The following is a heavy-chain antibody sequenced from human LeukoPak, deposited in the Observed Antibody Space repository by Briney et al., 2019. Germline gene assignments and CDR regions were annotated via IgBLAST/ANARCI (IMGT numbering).Heavy chain of an antibody. Sequence: GGSLRLSCAASGFTFSSYGMHWVRQAPGKGLEWVAFIRYDGSNKYYADSMKGRFTISRDNSKNTLYLQMNSLRAEDTAVYYCAKEESPLRYWGQGTLVTVSS. D-gene: IGHD3-10*01. CDR1: GFTFSSYG. CDR3: AKEESPLRY. CDR2: IRYDGSNK. J-gene: IGHJ4*02. V-gene: IGHV3-30*02.